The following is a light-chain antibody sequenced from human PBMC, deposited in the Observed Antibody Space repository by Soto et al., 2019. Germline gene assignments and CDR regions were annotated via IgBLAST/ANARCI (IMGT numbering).Light chain of an antibody. CDR1: QSVRSN. V-gene: IGKV3-15*01. CDR2: GAS. Sequence: EIVMTQSPATLSVSPGERATLSCRASQSVRSNLAWYQQKPGQAPRLLISGASTRATGIPARFSGSGSGTEFTLTISSLQSEDFAVHYCHQYNDWRGTFGQGTKVDIK. CDR3: HQYNDWRGT. J-gene: IGKJ1*01.